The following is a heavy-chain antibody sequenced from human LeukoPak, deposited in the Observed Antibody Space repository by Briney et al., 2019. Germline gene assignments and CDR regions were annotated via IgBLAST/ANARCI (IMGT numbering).Heavy chain of an antibody. J-gene: IGHJ6*02. CDR1: GYAFNTNW. Sequence: GESLKISCKGSGYAFNTNWIGWVRQQPGKGLEWMGIIYPGDSDARYSPSFQGQVTISADQSISTAYLQWSSLKASDTAIYYCARQRGTFKTYFFDGLDVWGQGTTVTVSS. V-gene: IGHV5-51*01. D-gene: IGHD1-7*01. CDR2: IYPGDSDA. CDR3: ARQRGTFKTYFFDGLDV.